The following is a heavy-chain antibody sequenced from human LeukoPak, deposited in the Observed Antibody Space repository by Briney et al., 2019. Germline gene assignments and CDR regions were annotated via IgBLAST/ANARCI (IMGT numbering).Heavy chain of an antibody. D-gene: IGHD6-19*01. CDR2: IIPILGIA. CDR3: ARERKRELRYSSGWVSDY. J-gene: IGHJ4*02. Sequence: SVKVSCKASGGTFSSYAISWVRQAPGQGLEWMGRIIPILGIANYAQKFQGRVTITADKSTSTAHMELSSLRSEDTAVYYCARERKRELRYSSGWVSDYWGQGTLVTVSS. CDR1: GGTFSSYA. V-gene: IGHV1-69*04.